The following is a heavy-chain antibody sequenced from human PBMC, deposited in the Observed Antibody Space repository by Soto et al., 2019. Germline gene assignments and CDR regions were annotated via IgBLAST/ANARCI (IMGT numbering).Heavy chain of an antibody. J-gene: IGHJ4*02. CDR3: AKELRHHYNLAYFAH. CDR2: ITGSGDST. Sequence: PVGSLRLSCAASGFTFKSYAVSWVRQAPGKGLEWVSVITGSGDSTYYADSVKGRFTISRDNSKNTLYLQMNSLRAEDTAVYYCAKELRHHYNLAYFAHWGQGTLVTVSS. CDR1: GFTFKSYA. V-gene: IGHV3-23*01. D-gene: IGHD4-4*01.